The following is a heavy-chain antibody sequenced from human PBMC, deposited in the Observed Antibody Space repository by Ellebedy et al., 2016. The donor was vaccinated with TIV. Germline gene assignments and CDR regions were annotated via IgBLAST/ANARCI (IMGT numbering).Heavy chain of an antibody. D-gene: IGHD2-8*01. V-gene: IGHV3-23*01. Sequence: GGSLRLXXAASGFTFSTYAMSWVRQAPGEGLERVSTISASGGSTYYADSVKGRFTISRDNSKNMLYLQMNSLRAEDTSLYYCAKGETKYCTTSACGAPWFDPWGQGTLVAVSS. CDR1: GFTFSTYA. CDR3: AKGETKYCTTSACGAPWFDP. CDR2: ISASGGST. J-gene: IGHJ5*02.